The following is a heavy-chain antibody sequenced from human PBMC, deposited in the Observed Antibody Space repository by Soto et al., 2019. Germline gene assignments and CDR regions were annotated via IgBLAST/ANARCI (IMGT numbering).Heavy chain of an antibody. CDR2: ISGSGGST. V-gene: IGHV3-23*01. CDR1: GFTFSSYA. J-gene: IGHJ6*02. Sequence: GGSLRLSCAASGFTFSSYAMSWVRQAPGKGLEWVSAISGSGGSTYFADSVKGRFTISRDNSKNTLYLQMNSLRAEDTAVYYCAKIMGLVVPAAIGYGTYGMDVWGQGTTVTVSS. D-gene: IGHD2-2*02. CDR3: AKIMGLVVPAAIGYGTYGMDV.